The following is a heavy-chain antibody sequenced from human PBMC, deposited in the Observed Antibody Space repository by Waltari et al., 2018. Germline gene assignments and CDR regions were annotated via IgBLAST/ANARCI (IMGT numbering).Heavy chain of an antibody. CDR3: ESMTYHYDSDGLLTDVIDL. CDR1: GFGVAMSD. CDR2: LYTAAAT. D-gene: IGHD3-9*01. J-gene: IGHJ3*01. V-gene: IGHV3-66*02. Sequence: VQVVESGGGLVQPGGSRGLSCATSGFGVAMSDGTWLRPAPGKGLQCASILYTAAATYYADSVQGRFTVSRDNFRNTLYLQMNSLRAEDTAVYYCESMTYHYDSDGLLTDVIDLWGQGTKVTVSS.